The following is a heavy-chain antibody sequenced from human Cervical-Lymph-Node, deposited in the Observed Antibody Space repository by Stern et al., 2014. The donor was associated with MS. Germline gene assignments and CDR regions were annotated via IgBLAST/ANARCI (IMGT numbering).Heavy chain of an antibody. V-gene: IGHV3-49*03. Sequence: EMQLVESGGGLVQPGRSLRLSCTASGFTFGDYAMSWFRQAPGQGLEWVGFIRSKANGGTTEYAASVKGRFTISRDDSKSIAYLQMNSLKTEDTAVYYCAAGVFGVVKYNWFDPWGQGTLVTVSS. J-gene: IGHJ5*02. CDR3: AAGVFGVVKYNWFDP. D-gene: IGHD3-3*01. CDR1: GFTFGDYA. CDR2: IRSKANGGTT.